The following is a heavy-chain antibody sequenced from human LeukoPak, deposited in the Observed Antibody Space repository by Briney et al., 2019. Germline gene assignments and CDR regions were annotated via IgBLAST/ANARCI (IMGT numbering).Heavy chain of an antibody. V-gene: IGHV3-7*01. Sequence: GGSLRLPCTASGFTFWMTWVRQAPGKGLEWVANMKQDGSEKYYVDSVKGRFTISRDNAKNSLYLQMNSLRAEDTAVYYCARIYCSSTNCYRHFDYWGQGTLVTVSS. J-gene: IGHJ4*02. CDR2: MKQDGSEK. CDR1: GFTFW. CDR3: ARIYCSSTNCYRHFDY. D-gene: IGHD2-2*01.